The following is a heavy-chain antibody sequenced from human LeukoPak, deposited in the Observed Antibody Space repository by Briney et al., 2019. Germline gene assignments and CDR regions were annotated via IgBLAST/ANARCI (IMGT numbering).Heavy chain of an antibody. V-gene: IGHV4-59*01. J-gene: IGHJ2*01. CDR1: GGSISSYY. Sequence: PSETLSLTCTVSGGSISSYYWSWIRQPPGKGLEWIGYIYYSGSTNYNPSLKSRVTISVDTSKNQFSLKLSSVTAADTAVYYCARADRYLGGGDWYFDFWGRGTLVTVSS. CDR2: IYYSGST. CDR3: ARADRYLGGGDWYFDF. D-gene: IGHD2-21*01.